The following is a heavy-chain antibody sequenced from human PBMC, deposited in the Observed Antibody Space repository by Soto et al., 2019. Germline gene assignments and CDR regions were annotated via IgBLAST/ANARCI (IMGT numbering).Heavy chain of an antibody. Sequence: QVQLVQSGAEVKKPGSSVKVSCKASGGTFSSYAISWVRQAPGQGLEWMGGIIPIFGTANYAQKFQGRVTITEDDATSTAYMELSSLRSEDTAVYYCARTKITFGGVTKEGMDVWGQGTTVTVSS. V-gene: IGHV1-69*12. CDR2: IIPIFGTA. CDR3: ARTKITFGGVTKEGMDV. CDR1: GGTFSSYA. D-gene: IGHD3-16*01. J-gene: IGHJ6*02.